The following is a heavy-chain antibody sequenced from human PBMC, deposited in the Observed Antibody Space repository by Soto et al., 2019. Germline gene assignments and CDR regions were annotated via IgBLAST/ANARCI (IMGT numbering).Heavy chain of an antibody. V-gene: IGHV1-69*06. D-gene: IGHD4-17*01. CDR1: GGSFNNYV. Sequence: QVQLVQSGAEVRKPGSSVKVSCEASGGSFNNYVISWLRQAPGQGLEWMGGIIPNYEAANYAQKFRGRLTITADKATNTAYMELNSLRTDDTATYYCARYWNAGTLYGAFDIWGQGTTVIVS. J-gene: IGHJ3*02. CDR3: ARYWNAGTLYGAFDI. CDR2: IIPNYEAA.